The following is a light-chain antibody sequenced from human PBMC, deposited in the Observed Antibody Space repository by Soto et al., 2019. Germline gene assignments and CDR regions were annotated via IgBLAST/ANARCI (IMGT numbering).Light chain of an antibody. J-gene: IGKJ1*01. CDR2: DAS. Sequence: DIHMTQSPSTLSASVGDRVTITCRASQSISSWLAWYQQKPGKAPKLLIYDASSLESGVPSRFSGSGPGTEFTLTISSLQPDDFATYYCQQYNSYSWTFGQGTKVEIK. CDR3: QQYNSYSWT. V-gene: IGKV1-5*01. CDR1: QSISSW.